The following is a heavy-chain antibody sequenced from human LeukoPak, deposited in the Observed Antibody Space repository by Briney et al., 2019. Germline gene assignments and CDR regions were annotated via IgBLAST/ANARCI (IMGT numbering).Heavy chain of an antibody. CDR1: GFTFSSYW. CDR3: ARGVDSAIDW. D-gene: IGHD3-9*01. V-gene: IGHV3-7*01. CDR2: INGDGRDK. Sequence: GGSLRLSCAASGFTFSSYWTNWVRQAPGKGLEWVANINGDGRDKYYVGSVRGRFTISRDKADNALYLQMNSLRGDDTALYYCARGVDSAIDWWGQGTLVTVSS. J-gene: IGHJ4*02.